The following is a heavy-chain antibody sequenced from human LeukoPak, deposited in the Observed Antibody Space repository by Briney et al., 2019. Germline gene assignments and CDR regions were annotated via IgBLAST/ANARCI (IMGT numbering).Heavy chain of an antibody. D-gene: IGHD5-12*01. CDR2: IYHSGST. V-gene: IGHV4-30-2*01. Sequence: SETLSLTCTVSGGSISSGGYSWSWIRQPPGKGLEWIGYIYHSGSTYYNPSLKSRVTISVDRSKNQFSLKLSSVTAADTAVYYCAREDPTRHDAFDIWGQGTMVTVSS. CDR3: AREDPTRHDAFDI. J-gene: IGHJ3*02. CDR1: GGSISSGGYS.